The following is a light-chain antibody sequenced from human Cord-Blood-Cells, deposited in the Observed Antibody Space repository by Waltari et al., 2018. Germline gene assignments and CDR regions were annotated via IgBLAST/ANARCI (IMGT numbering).Light chain of an antibody. CDR3: QQNNNHPHT. Sequence: DLQINQSPSTLSASVEDTVTITCRTSQSISSCLAWYQQKPGKAPKLLIYKASSLESGVPSRLSGSGSGTEITLTISSVQADDIATYYCQQNNNHPHTFGGGNKMEIK. CDR2: KAS. CDR1: QSISSC. V-gene: IGKV1-5*03. J-gene: IGKJ4*01.